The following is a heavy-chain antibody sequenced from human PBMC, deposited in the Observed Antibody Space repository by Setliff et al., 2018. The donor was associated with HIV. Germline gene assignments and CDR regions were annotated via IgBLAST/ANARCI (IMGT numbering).Heavy chain of an antibody. CDR1: GGTFSSYA. D-gene: IGHD3-10*01. CDR3: AASISSRHYYGSAL. V-gene: IGHV1-69*13. Sequence: ASVKVSCKASGGTFSSYAISWVRQAPGQGLDWMGGIIPVFGTTNYAQKFQGRVTITADESTSTAYMDLNNLRSEDTAVYYCAASISSRHYYGSALWGRGTLVT. CDR2: IIPVFGTT. J-gene: IGHJ2*01.